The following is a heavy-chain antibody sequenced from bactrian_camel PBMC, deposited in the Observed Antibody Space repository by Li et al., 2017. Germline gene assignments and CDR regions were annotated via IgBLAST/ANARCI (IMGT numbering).Heavy chain of an antibody. V-gene: IGHV3S55*01. J-gene: IGHJ6*01. CDR2: IDPSGKT. Sequence: VQLVESGGGSVQAGESLTLSCAAEGNGFARYCMGWFRQAPGKDREVLASIDPSGKTSVADSVKGRFTISKDNAKNTLYLQMNSLQPEDTGMYYCASGLYCVAWRVGARDFRFWGQGTQVTVS. D-gene: IGHD1*01. CDR3: ASGLYCVAWRVGARDFRF. CDR1: GNGFARYC.